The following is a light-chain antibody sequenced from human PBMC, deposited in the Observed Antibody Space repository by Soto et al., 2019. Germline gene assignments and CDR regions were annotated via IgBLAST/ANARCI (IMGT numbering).Light chain of an antibody. CDR2: DAS. CDR1: QDISNY. V-gene: IGKV1-33*01. Sequence: DLPMTQSPSSLSASVGDRVTITCQASQDISNYLNWYQQKPGKAPKLLIYDASNLETGVPSRFSGSGSGTDFTFTISSLQPEDIVTYYCQQYDNLPRFGGGTKVEIK. J-gene: IGKJ4*01. CDR3: QQYDNLPR.